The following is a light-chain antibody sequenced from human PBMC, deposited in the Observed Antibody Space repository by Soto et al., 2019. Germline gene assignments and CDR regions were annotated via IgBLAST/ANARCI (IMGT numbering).Light chain of an antibody. CDR1: SSDVGAYNF. V-gene: IGLV2-14*03. J-gene: IGLJ1*01. CDR2: NVY. Sequence: VLTQPASVSGSPGQSITISCTGTSSDVGAYNFVSWHQQHPGKAPKLMIYNVYDRPSGISYRFSGSKSGNTASLTISGLQGEDEADYYCSAYTVSRTYVFGTGTKVPS. CDR3: SAYTVSRTYV.